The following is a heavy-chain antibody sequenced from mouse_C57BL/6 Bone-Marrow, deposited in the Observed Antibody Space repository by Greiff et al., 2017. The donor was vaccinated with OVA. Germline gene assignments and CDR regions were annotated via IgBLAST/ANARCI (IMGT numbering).Heavy chain of an antibody. J-gene: IGHJ2*01. Sequence: VQLQQSGAELVRPGASVKLSCTASGFNFKNYYMHWVKERPEQGLEWIGSIDPENGDTEYASKFQGKATITADTPSKTVYLHLSSLSSEDTAVYYGTTHRYWGQGTTLTVSS. CDR2: IDPENGDT. CDR1: GFNFKNYY. V-gene: IGHV14-4*01. CDR3: TTHRY.